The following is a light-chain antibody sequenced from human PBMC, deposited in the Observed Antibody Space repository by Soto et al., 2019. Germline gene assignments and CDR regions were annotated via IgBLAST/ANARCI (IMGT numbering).Light chain of an antibody. CDR2: GAS. V-gene: IGKV3-20*01. CDR3: QQYGSSSWT. J-gene: IGKJ1*01. CDR1: QSVSTSY. Sequence: EIVLTQSPGTLSLSPGDRATLYCRASQSVSTSYLAWYQQKFGQAPRLLIYGASSRATGIPDRFSGSGSGTDFTLTISRLEPEDFAVYYCQQYGSSSWTFGQGTKVDIK.